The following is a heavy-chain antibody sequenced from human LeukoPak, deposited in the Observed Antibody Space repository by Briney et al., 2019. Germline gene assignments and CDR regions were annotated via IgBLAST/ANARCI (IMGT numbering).Heavy chain of an antibody. CDR1: GFTFSSYG. CDR2: IRYDGSNK. D-gene: IGHD6-13*01. Sequence: GGSLRLSCAASGFTFSSYGMHWVRQAPGKGLEWVAFIRYDGSNKYYADSVKGRFTISRDNAKNSLYLQMNSLRAEDTAVYYCARGEQANFDYWGQGTLVTVSS. J-gene: IGHJ4*02. CDR3: ARGEQANFDY. V-gene: IGHV3-30*02.